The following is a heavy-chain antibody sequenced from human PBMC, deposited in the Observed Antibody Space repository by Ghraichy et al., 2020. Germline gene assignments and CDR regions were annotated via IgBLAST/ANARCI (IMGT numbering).Heavy chain of an antibody. CDR1: GGSVSSGGDY. J-gene: IGHJ4*02. V-gene: IGHV4-31*03. D-gene: IGHD1-26*01. CDR2: IYYSGST. Sequence: SQTLSLTCTVSGGSVSSGGDYWIWIRPDPGQGLEWIGYIYYSGSTYYNPSLKSRVTMSVDTSKNQFSLKLSSVTAADPAVYYCARDRSGGYLLDYWGQGTLVTVSP. CDR3: ARDRSGGYLLDY.